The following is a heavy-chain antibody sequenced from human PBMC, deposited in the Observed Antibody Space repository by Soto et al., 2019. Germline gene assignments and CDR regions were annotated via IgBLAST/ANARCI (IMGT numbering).Heavy chain of an antibody. J-gene: IGHJ4*02. CDR3: ARTVTLGYCSSTSCTYYFDY. CDR1: GGSISSYY. V-gene: IGHV4-59*01. CDR2: IYYSGST. Sequence: SETLSLTCTVSGGSISSYYWSWIRQPPGKGLEWIGYIYYSGSTNYNPSLKSRVTISVDTSKNQFSLKLSSVTAADTAVYYCARTVTLGYCSSTSCTYYFDYWGQGTLVNVS. D-gene: IGHD2-2*01.